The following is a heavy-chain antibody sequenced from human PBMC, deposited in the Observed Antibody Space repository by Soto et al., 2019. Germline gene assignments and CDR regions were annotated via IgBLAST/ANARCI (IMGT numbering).Heavy chain of an antibody. CDR3: ARVRVEGLERRGWFDP. V-gene: IGHV1-69*13. Sequence: RPSVKVSCKASGGTFSSYAISWVRQAPGQGLEWMGGIIPIFGTANYAQKFQGRVTITADESTSTAYMELSSLRSEDTAVYYCARVRVEGLERRGWFDPWGQGTLVTVSS. J-gene: IGHJ5*02. CDR2: IIPIFGTA. D-gene: IGHD1-1*01. CDR1: GGTFSSYA.